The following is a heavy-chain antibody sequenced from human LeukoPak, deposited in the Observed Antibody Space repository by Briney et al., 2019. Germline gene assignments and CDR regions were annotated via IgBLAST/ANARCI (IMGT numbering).Heavy chain of an antibody. CDR2: IKSKSDGETT. V-gene: IGHV3-15*01. J-gene: IGHJ4*02. Sequence: GGTLRLSCAVYGFPFSNVWMSWVRQAPGKGLEWVGRIKSKSDGETTAYAARLNGRFTISIDDSKNTLYLQMSILKNDDESVYNCITFFMIVVVITTWGQGTLVTVSS. CDR1: GFPFSNVW. CDR3: ITFFMIVVVITT. D-gene: IGHD3-22*01.